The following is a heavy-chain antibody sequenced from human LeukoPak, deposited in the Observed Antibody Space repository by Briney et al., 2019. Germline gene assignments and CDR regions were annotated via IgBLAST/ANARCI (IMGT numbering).Heavy chain of an antibody. CDR1: GFTFSSYG. CDR3: AKDYDFWSGHNPDY. J-gene: IGHJ4*02. D-gene: IGHD3-3*01. Sequence: GGSLRLSCAASGFTFSSYGMHWVRQAPGKGLEWAAFIRYDGSNKCYADSVKGRFTISRDNSKNTLYLQMNSLRAEDTAVYYCAKDYDFWSGHNPDYWGQGTLVTVSS. CDR2: IRYDGSNK. V-gene: IGHV3-30*02.